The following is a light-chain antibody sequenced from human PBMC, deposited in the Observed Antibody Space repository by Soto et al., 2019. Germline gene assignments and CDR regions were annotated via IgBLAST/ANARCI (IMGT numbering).Light chain of an antibody. CDR2: DAS. Sequence: EIVLTQSPATLSLSPGERATLSCRASQSVRSYLAWYQQKPGQAPRLLIYDASNRATGIPARFSGRGSGTDFTLTISSLEPEDFAVYYCQQGINGPPITFGQGTRLEIK. CDR3: QQGINGPPIT. V-gene: IGKV3-11*01. CDR1: QSVRSY. J-gene: IGKJ5*01.